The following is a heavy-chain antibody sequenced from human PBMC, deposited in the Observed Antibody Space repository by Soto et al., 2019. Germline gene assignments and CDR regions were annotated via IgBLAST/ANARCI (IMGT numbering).Heavy chain of an antibody. Sequence: EVQLVESVGCLVKPGGSLRLSCAVAGFTFDKVWMNWVRQAPGKGLEWVGRIKSKTDGGTTDYAAPVKGRFTISRDDSKNMLYLQMNSLKTEDTGMYFCTTGRDDLLYWGQGNLVTVSS. CDR1: GFTFDKVW. CDR3: TTGRDDLLY. D-gene: IGHD1-26*01. J-gene: IGHJ4*02. V-gene: IGHV3-15*07. CDR2: IKSKTDGGTT.